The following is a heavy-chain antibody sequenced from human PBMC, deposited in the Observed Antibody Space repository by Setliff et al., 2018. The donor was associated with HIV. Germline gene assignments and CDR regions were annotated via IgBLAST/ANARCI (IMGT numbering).Heavy chain of an antibody. CDR2: ISDSATT. CDR1: GGAITNSRHY. J-gene: IGHJ6*03. V-gene: IGHV4-39*07. Sequence: SETLSLTCAVSGGAITNSRHYWVWIRQSPGKGLEWIGTRISDSATTSVNPSLKSRVTISLDTSKKQFSLKVISVTAADTAIYYCARGKHDFSNYGSSDYFYYMDVWG. D-gene: IGHD4-4*01. CDR3: ARGKHDFSNYGSSDYFYYMDV.